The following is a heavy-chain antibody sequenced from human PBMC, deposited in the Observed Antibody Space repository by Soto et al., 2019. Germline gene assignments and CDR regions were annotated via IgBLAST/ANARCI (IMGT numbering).Heavy chain of an antibody. J-gene: IGHJ3*02. Sequence: QVQLQESGPGLVKPSETLSLTCTVSGGSISSYYWSWIRQPPGKGLEWIGYIYYSGSTNYNPSLKSRVTISVDTSKNQFSLKLSSVTAADTAVYYCASSFYYGSGYLPYTWAFDIWGQGTMVTVSS. V-gene: IGHV4-59*01. CDR3: ASSFYYGSGYLPYTWAFDI. CDR1: GGSISSYY. CDR2: IYYSGST. D-gene: IGHD3-10*01.